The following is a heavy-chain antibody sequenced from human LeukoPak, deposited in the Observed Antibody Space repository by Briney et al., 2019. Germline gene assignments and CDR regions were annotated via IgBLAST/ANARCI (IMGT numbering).Heavy chain of an antibody. CDR1: GYTFTGYY. CDR3: AREVMIVVVHSTFDI. D-gene: IGHD3-22*01. CDR2: INPNSGGT. V-gene: IGHV1-2*02. Sequence: ASVKVSCKASGYTFTGYYMHWVRQAPGQGLEWMGWINPNSGGTNYAQKFQGRVTMTRDTSISTAYMELSRLRSDDTAVYHCAREVMIVVVHSTFDIWGQGTMVTVSS. J-gene: IGHJ3*02.